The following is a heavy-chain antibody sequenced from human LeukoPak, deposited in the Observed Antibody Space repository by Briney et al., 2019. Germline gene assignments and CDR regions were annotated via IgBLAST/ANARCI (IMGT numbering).Heavy chain of an antibody. V-gene: IGHV3-23*01. D-gene: IGHD3-22*01. CDR2: ISGSGSST. CDR3: AKDLGTWLLRFDY. J-gene: IGHJ4*02. Sequence: PGGSLRLSCAASGFTFSSYAMSWVRQAPGEGLQWVSGISGSGSSTYYADSVRGRFTISRDNSKNTLYLQMNSLRAEDTAVYHCAKDLGTWLLRFDYWGQGTLVTVSS. CDR1: GFTFSSYA.